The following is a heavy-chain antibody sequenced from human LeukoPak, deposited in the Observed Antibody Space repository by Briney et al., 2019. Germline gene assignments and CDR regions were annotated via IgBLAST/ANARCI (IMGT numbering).Heavy chain of an antibody. Sequence: GGSLRLSCAASGFSFISYGMHWVRQAPGKGLEWVSAISGSGGSTYYADSVKGRFTISRDNSKNTLYLQMNSLRAEDTAVYYCASLGERDYWGQGTLVTVFS. CDR2: ISGSGGST. V-gene: IGHV3-23*01. D-gene: IGHD1-26*01. CDR3: ASLGERDY. J-gene: IGHJ4*02. CDR1: GFSFISYG.